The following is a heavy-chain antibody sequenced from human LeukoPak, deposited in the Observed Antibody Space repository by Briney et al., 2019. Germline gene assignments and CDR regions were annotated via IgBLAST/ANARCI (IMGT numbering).Heavy chain of an antibody. V-gene: IGHV3-7*01. CDR2: IKQDGSEK. Sequence: GGSLRLSCAASGFTFSSYWMSWVRQAPGKGLEWVANIKQDGSEKYYVDSVKGRFTISRDNAKNSLYLQMNSLRAEDTAVYYCARDEAAAGIANFDYWGQGTLVTVSS. J-gene: IGHJ4*02. CDR1: GFTFSSYW. D-gene: IGHD6-13*01. CDR3: ARDEAAAGIANFDY.